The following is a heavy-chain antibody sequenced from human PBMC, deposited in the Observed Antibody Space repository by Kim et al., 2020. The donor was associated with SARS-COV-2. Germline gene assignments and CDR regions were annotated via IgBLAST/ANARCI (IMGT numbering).Heavy chain of an antibody. D-gene: IGHD3-10*01. CDR1: GFTFGDYA. CDR2: ITWNGVSI. Sequence: GGSLRLSCAASGFTFGDYAMHWVRQAPGKGLEWVSGITWNGVSIGYADSVKGRLTISRDNAKNSLYLQMNSLRPEDTAFYYCAKAMVRGITPFDYWGQGTLVTVSS. V-gene: IGHV3-9*01. J-gene: IGHJ4*02. CDR3: AKAMVRGITPFDY.